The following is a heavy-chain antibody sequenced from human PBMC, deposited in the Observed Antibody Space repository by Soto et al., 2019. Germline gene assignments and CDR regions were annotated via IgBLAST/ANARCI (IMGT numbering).Heavy chain of an antibody. CDR1: GYTFTSYG. CDR2: ISAYNGNT. CDR3: ARDSQAALDTNWFDP. Sequence: ASVKVSCKASGYTFTSYGISWVRQAPGQGLEWMGWISAYNGNTNYAQKLQGRVTMTTDTSTSTAYMELRSLRSDDTAVYYCARDSQAALDTNWFDPWGQGTLVTVSS. J-gene: IGHJ5*02. D-gene: IGHD6-25*01. V-gene: IGHV1-18*04.